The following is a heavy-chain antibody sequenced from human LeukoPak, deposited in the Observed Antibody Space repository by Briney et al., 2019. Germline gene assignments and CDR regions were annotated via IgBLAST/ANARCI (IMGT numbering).Heavy chain of an antibody. CDR2: ISSDGGNK. CDR3: AKDGCGGDCYSVFDY. Sequence: GGSLRLSCAASGFTFSHYGMHWVRQAPGKGLEWVAVISSDGGNKYYARSVKGRFTISRDNSKNTLYLQMNSLRAEDTAVYYCAKDGCGGDCYSVFDYWGQGTLVTVSS. CDR1: GFTFSHYG. D-gene: IGHD2-21*02. J-gene: IGHJ4*02. V-gene: IGHV3-30*18.